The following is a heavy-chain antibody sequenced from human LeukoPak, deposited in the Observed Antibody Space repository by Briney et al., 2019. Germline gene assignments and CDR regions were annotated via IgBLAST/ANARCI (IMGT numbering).Heavy chain of an antibody. V-gene: IGHV1-69*06. J-gene: IGHJ6*04. D-gene: IGHD5-12*01. CDR2: IIPMYGTS. Sequence: SVKVSCKAPGDTFDSHALSWVRQAPGQGLEWMGAIIPMYGTSNYAQKFQGRVAIIADKSTSTAYMELNSLTSEDTAVYYCAIAQNNHGYVYFGMDVWGKGTTVTVSS. CDR3: AIAQNNHGYVYFGMDV. CDR1: GDTFDSHA.